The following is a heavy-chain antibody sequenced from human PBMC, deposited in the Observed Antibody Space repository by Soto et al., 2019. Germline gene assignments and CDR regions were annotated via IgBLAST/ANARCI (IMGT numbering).Heavy chain of an antibody. CDR3: ARVVVGSRLSLDY. Sequence: QVHLVQSGAEVKKPGSSVTVSCKASGGTFSSYTISWVRQAPGQGLEWMAGISPIFGTPIYAQKFQDRVTITADDSTMTAYMEMNRLTSEDTAVHYCARVVVGSRLSLDYWGQGTLVTISS. V-gene: IGHV1-69*01. D-gene: IGHD1-26*01. CDR2: ISPIFGTP. CDR1: GGTFSSYT. J-gene: IGHJ4*02.